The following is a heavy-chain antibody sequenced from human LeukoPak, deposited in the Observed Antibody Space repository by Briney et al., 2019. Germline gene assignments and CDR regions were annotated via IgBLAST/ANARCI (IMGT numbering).Heavy chain of an antibody. J-gene: IGHJ4*02. Sequence: GGSLRLSCAASGFTFSSYSMNWVRQAPGKGLEWVSSISSSSGYIYYADSVKGRFTISRDNAKNSLYLQMNSLRAEDTAVYYCARSPSSSRPNAWGQGTLVTVSS. D-gene: IGHD6-6*01. CDR1: GFTFSSYS. CDR3: ARSPSSSRPNA. CDR2: ISSSSGYI. V-gene: IGHV3-21*01.